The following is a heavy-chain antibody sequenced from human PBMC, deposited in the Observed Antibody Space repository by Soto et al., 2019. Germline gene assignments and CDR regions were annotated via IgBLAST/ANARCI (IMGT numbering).Heavy chain of an antibody. CDR1: GFTFSSYA. CDR3: AKLRWGSDNWFDP. V-gene: IGHV3-23*01. J-gene: IGHJ5*02. D-gene: IGHD3-10*01. CDR2: ISGSGDST. Sequence: EVQLLESGGGLVQPGGSLRLSCAASGFTFSSYAMSWVRQTPGKGLEWVSAISGSGDSTYYADSVKGRFTISRDHSKNTLYLQMNSLRAEDPAVYYCAKLRWGSDNWFDPWGQGTLVTVSS.